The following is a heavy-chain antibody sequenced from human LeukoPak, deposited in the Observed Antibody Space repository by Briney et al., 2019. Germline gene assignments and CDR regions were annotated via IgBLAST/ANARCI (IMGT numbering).Heavy chain of an antibody. CDR3: AKDGGGTEGQYSYGFGYYFDY. Sequence: GGSLRLSCAASGFTFSSYAMSWVRQAPGKGLEWVSAISGSGGSTYYADSVKGRFTISRDNSKNTLYLQMNSLRAEDTAVYYCAKDGGGTEGQYSYGFGYYFDYWGQGTLVTVSS. CDR2: ISGSGGST. V-gene: IGHV3-23*01. CDR1: GFTFSSYA. J-gene: IGHJ4*02. D-gene: IGHD5-18*01.